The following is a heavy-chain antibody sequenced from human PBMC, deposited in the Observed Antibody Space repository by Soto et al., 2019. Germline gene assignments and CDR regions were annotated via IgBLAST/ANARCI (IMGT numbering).Heavy chain of an antibody. J-gene: IGHJ4*02. V-gene: IGHV3-48*02. Sequence: EVQLVESGGDLVQPGGSLRLSCAASGFTFSTSGMSWVRQAPGKGLEWVSYISSSGSTMNYVDSVKGRFTISRDNAKNSLYLQMNSLRDEDTAVYYCASDRYSSGLKYYWGQGTLVTISS. CDR1: GFTFSTSG. CDR2: ISSSGSTM. CDR3: ASDRYSSGLKYY. D-gene: IGHD6-19*01.